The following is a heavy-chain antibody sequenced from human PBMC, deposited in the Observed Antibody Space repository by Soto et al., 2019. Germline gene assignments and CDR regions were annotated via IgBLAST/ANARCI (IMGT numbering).Heavy chain of an antibody. J-gene: IGHJ6*02. CDR1: GFSLSTIGVG. CDR2: IYWNDDK. D-gene: IGHD4-17*01. Sequence: PTLVNARQTLTLTFTFSGFSLSTIGVGVGWIRQPPGKALEWLALIYWNDDKRYSPSLKSRLTITKDTSKNQVVLTMTNMDPVDTATYYCARNDYEFRNYYYYYGMDVWGQGTTVTVSS. V-gene: IGHV2-5*01. CDR3: ARNDYEFRNYYYYYGMDV.